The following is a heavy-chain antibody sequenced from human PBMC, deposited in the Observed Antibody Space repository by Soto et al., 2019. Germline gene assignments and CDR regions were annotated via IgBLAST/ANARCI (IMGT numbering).Heavy chain of an antibody. CDR1: GYSFTSYW. CDR3: ARFKPSYSSGYDAFDI. J-gene: IGHJ3*02. Sequence: GESLKISCKGSGYSFTSYWIGWVRQMPGKGLEWMGIIYLGDSDTRYSPSFQGQVTISADKSISTAYLQWSSLKASDTAMYYCARFKPSYSSGYDAFDIWGQGTMVTVSS. CDR2: IYLGDSDT. V-gene: IGHV5-51*01. D-gene: IGHD6-19*01.